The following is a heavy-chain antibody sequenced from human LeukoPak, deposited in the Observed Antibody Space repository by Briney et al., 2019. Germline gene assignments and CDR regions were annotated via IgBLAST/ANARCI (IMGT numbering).Heavy chain of an antibody. D-gene: IGHD1-26*01. Sequence: GGTLRLFCGASGFTFSIYGMHWVRQARGKGLEWVAVISYDGSNKYYADSVKGRFTISRDNSKNTLYLQMNSLRAEDTAVYYCAKDGRAVVKGYYYYGMDVWGQGTTVTVSS. CDR2: ISYDGSNK. CDR3: AKDGRAVVKGYYYYGMDV. J-gene: IGHJ6*02. V-gene: IGHV3-30*18. CDR1: GFTFSIYG.